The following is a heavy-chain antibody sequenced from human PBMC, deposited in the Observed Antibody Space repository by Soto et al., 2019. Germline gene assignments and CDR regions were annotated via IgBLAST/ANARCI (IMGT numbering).Heavy chain of an antibody. J-gene: IGHJ4*02. D-gene: IGHD6-13*01. CDR1: GGSISSGGYS. V-gene: IGHV4-30-2*01. Sequence: PAETLSLTCAVSGGSISSGGYSWGWIRQPAGKGLEWIGYIYHGGSTYYNPSLKSRVTISVDRSKNQFSLKLSSVTAADTAVYYCASSHTGAHITAAVHWGQGTLVTVSS. CDR3: ASSHTGAHITAAVH. CDR2: IYHGGST.